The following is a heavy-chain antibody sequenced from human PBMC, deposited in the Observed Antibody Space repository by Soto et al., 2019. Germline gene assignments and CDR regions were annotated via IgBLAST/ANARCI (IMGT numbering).Heavy chain of an antibody. CDR2: TYYRSKWYN. D-gene: IGHD6-13*01. CDR3: ARGRAAGRGGWWGP. CDR1: GDSVSSNSAA. J-gene: IGHJ5*02. V-gene: IGHV6-1*01. Sequence: SQTLSLTCDISGDSVSSNSAAWNWIRQSPSRGLEWLGRTYYRSKWYNDYAVSVRGRITINPDTSKNQFSLQLKSVTPDDTAVYYWARGRAAGRGGWWGPWGQETQVTVAS.